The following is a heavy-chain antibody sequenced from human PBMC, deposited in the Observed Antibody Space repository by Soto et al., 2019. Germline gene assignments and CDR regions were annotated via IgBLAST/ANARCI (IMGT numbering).Heavy chain of an antibody. CDR2: ITSDTNTI. D-gene: IGHD6-19*01. J-gene: IGHJ4*02. CDR3: ARSVESHYY. V-gene: IGHV3-48*02. Sequence: EVQLVESGGGLVQPGGSLRLTCVASGFPFSIYSMNWVRQAPGKGLEWSSYITSDTNTIKYADSVKGRFTISRDNAKKLVYLQMNSLRDEDTAVYFCARSVESHYYWGQGTVVTVSS. CDR1: GFPFSIYS.